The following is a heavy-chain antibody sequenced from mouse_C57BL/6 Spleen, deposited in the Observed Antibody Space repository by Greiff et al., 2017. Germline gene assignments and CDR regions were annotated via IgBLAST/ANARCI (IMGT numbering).Heavy chain of an antibody. D-gene: IGHD4-1*01. CDR1: GYTFTSYW. J-gene: IGHJ1*03. CDR2: IDPNSGGT. CDR3: ARSAGKGDYDV. Sequence: VQLQQSGAELVKPGASVKLSCKASGYTFTSYWMHWVKQRPGRGLEWIGRIDPNSGGTKYNEKFQSKATLTVDTPSSTAYMQLRRLTSEDSAVYCCARSAGKGDYDVWGTGTTVTVSS. V-gene: IGHV1-72*01.